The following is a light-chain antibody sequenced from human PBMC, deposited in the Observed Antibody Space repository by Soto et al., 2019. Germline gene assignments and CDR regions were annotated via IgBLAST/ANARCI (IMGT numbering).Light chain of an antibody. CDR3: AAWDESLNGWV. CDR2: YTD. J-gene: IGLJ3*02. Sequence: QSVLTQPPSASGTPGQRVTISCSGGNSNIGTNTVNWFQQDPGTAPKLLIYYTDQRPSGVPDRFSGYKSGTSASLAISGLQSGDEAYYSCAAWDESLNGWVFGGGTKVTVL. CDR1: NSNIGTNT. V-gene: IGLV1-44*01.